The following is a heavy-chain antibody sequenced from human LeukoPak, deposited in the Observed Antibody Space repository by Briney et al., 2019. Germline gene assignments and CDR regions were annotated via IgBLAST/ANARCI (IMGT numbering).Heavy chain of an antibody. V-gene: IGHV4-61*02. CDR3: ARTAARDDYYYYYTDG. Sequence: SQTLSLTRTVSGGSISIASSYWSWIRQPAGKGLEWIGRIYTSASTNHNPSLKSRVTTSSNTTKNQFSLKLSSVTSTHTAVYYCARTAARDDYYYYYTDGGGKGSTVTVSS. J-gene: IGHJ6*03. CDR2: IYTSAST. CDR1: GGSISIASSY. D-gene: IGHD2-2*01.